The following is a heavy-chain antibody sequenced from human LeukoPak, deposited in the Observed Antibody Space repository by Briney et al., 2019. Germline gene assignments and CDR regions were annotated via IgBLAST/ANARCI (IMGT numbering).Heavy chain of an antibody. J-gene: IGHJ4*02. CDR2: ITTSSSTI. Sequence: GGSLRLSCAASGFTFSDYSMNCVRQGPRKGLEWVSYITTSSSTIYYADSVKGRFTISRDNARNSLYLQMNSLRDEDTAVYYCARGMRNFDYWGQGTLVSVSS. CDR3: ARGMRNFDY. V-gene: IGHV3-48*02. CDR1: GFTFSDYS. D-gene: IGHD2-8*01.